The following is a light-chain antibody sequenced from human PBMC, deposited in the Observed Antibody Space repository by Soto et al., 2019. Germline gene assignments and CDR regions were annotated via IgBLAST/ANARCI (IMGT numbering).Light chain of an antibody. CDR2: GAS. CDR3: KQYNNWPIS. Sequence: EIVMTQSPATLSVSPGERATLSCRASQSVSSNLAWYQQKPGQAPRLLISGASTRATGIPARFSGSGSGTEFTLTITSMQSEDFAVYYCKQYNNWPISFGQGTKVEIK. J-gene: IGKJ1*01. V-gene: IGKV3-15*01. CDR1: QSVSSN.